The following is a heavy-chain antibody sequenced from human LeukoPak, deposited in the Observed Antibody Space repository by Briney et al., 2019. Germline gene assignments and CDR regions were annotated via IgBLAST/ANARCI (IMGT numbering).Heavy chain of an antibody. Sequence: GGSLRLSCVASGFTFSDYGMLWVRQPPGKGLEWVAVISYDGRNEHYADSVKGRFTISRDNSKNTLYLQMNSLRAEDTAVYYCARDQGQLVNDYYYYYGMDVWGQGTTVTVSS. J-gene: IGHJ6*02. CDR2: ISYDGRNE. D-gene: IGHD6-13*01. CDR1: GFTFSDYG. CDR3: ARDQGQLVNDYYYYYGMDV. V-gene: IGHV3-30*03.